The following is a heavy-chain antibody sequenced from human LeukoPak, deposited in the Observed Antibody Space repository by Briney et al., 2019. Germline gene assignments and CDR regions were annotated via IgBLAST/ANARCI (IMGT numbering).Heavy chain of an antibody. Sequence: PGGSLRLSCAASGFTVSSNYMSWVRQAPGKGLEWVSVIYSGGSTYYADSVKGRFTISRDNSKNTLYLQMDSLRAEDTAVYYCARELGYCSTNSCPLGYWGQGTLVTVSS. CDR3: ARELGYCSTNSCPLGY. CDR2: IYSGGST. D-gene: IGHD2-2*01. V-gene: IGHV3-53*01. CDR1: GFTVSSNY. J-gene: IGHJ4*02.